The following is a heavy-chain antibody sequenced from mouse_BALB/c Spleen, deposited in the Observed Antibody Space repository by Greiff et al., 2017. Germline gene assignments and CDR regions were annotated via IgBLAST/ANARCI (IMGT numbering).Heavy chain of an antibody. CDR2: INPSSGYT. J-gene: IGHJ2*01. CDR3: ARWLLPYFDY. CDR1: GYTFTSYT. D-gene: IGHD2-3*01. V-gene: IGHV1-4*02. Sequence: QVQLQQSAAELSRPGASVKMSCKASGYTFTSYTMHWVKQRPGQGLEWIGYINPSSGYTEYNQKFKDKTTLTADKSSSTAYMQLSSLTSEDSAVYYCARWLLPYFDYWGQGTTLTVSS.